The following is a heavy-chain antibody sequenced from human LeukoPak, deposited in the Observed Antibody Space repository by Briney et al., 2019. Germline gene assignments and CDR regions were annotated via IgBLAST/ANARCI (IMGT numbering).Heavy chain of an antibody. CDR3: AKDESSGYYYKYFQH. V-gene: IGHV3-23*01. D-gene: IGHD3-22*01. CDR2: ISGSGGST. J-gene: IGHJ1*01. CDR1: GFTFSSYS. Sequence: GGSLRLSCAASGFTFSSYSMSWVRQAPGKGLEWVSAISGSGGSTYYADSVKGRFTIYRDDSKNTLYLQMNSLRAEDTAVYYCAKDESSGYYYKYFQHWGQGTLVTVSS.